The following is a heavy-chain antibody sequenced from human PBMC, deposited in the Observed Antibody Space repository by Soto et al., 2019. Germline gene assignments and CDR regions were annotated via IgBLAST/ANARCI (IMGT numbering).Heavy chain of an antibody. J-gene: IGHJ4*02. D-gene: IGHD5-12*01. V-gene: IGHV3-11*06. Sequence: GGSLRLSCSLSGFTFSDYYMSWIRQAPGKGLEWISYITSSGTYTMYADSVKGRFTISRDNAKNSLYLQMNSLRAEDTAVYYCARDRVPSGHDYWGQGTLVTVSS. CDR2: ITSSGTYT. CDR3: ARDRVPSGHDY. CDR1: GFTFSDYY.